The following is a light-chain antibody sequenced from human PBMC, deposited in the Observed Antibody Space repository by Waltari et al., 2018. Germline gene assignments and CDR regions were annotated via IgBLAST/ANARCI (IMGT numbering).Light chain of an antibody. CDR1: QSMSSF. CDR2: ATS. J-gene: IGKJ3*01. V-gene: IGKV1-39*01. Sequence: DIQVTQSPSSLSASVGDRVTITCRASQSMSSFLNWYQQKPGKAPRLLISATSNLQSGVPSRFSCSGSGADCTLTINSLQPEDFATYYCLQSYSLSLFTFGPGTRVDIK. CDR3: LQSYSLSLFT.